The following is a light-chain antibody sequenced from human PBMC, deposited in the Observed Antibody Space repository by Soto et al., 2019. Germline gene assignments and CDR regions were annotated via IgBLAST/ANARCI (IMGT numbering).Light chain of an antibody. CDR2: DAS. V-gene: IGKV1-5*01. Sequence: DIHMTQSPSTLSASVGDRVTITCRASQTISTWLDWHQQKPGKAPKLLIYDASSLESGVPSRFSGSGSGTEFTLTISNLQPDDFATYYCQQYNSLWTFGQGTEVEIK. J-gene: IGKJ1*01. CDR3: QQYNSLWT. CDR1: QTISTW.